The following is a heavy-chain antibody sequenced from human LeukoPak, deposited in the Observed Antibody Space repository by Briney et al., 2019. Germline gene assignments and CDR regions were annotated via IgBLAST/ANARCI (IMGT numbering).Heavy chain of an antibody. J-gene: IGHJ4*02. V-gene: IGHV3-23*01. Sequence: GGSLRLSCAASGFTFSSYAMSWVRQAPGKGLEWVSIISGSGDSTDYSNSVKGHFTISRDNSKNTVFLRMDSLRVEDSAVYYCAGYNCSSTTCYTGGFDYWGQGTLVTVSS. CDR3: AGYNCSSTTCYTGGFDY. D-gene: IGHD2-2*02. CDR2: ISGSGDST. CDR1: GFTFSSYA.